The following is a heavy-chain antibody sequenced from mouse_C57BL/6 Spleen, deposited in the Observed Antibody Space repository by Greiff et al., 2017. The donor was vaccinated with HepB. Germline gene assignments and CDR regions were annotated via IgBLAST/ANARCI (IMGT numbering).Heavy chain of an antibody. Sequence: DVKLVESGGGLVQPGGSLKLSCAASGFTFSDYYMYWVRQTPEKRLEWVAYISNGGGSTYYPDTVKGRFTISRDNAKNTLYLQMSRLKSEDTAMYYCARQELGRGYFDVWGTGTTVTVSS. J-gene: IGHJ1*03. D-gene: IGHD4-1*01. V-gene: IGHV5-12*01. CDR1: GFTFSDYY. CDR2: ISNGGGST. CDR3: ARQELGRGYFDV.